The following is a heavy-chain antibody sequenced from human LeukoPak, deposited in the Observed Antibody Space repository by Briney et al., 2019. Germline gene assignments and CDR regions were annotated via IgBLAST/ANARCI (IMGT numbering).Heavy chain of an antibody. CDR2: IFYSGST. D-gene: IGHD3-10*01. CDR1: GGSISTSNYY. V-gene: IGHV4-39*01. CDR3: ASVWFGDSTGKRGWFDP. Sequence: SETLSLTCTVSGGSISTSNYYWGWIRQPPGKGLEWIGNIFYSGSTYYNPSLKSRVTISVDTSKNQFSLKLSSVTAADTAVYYCASVWFGDSTGKRGWFDPWGQGTLVTVSS. J-gene: IGHJ5*02.